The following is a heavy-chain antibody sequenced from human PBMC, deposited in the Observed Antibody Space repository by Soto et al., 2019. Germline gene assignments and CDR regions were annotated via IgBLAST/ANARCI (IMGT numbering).Heavy chain of an antibody. CDR3: ATDSSSASHDD. Sequence: GGSLRLSCAASGFTFSSYSMNWVRQAPGKGLEWVSSISSSSSYIYYADSVKGRFTISRDNAKNSLYLQMNSLRAEDTAVYYFATDSSSASHDDWGQRTLVTVSS. J-gene: IGHJ4*02. CDR1: GFTFSSYS. CDR2: ISSSSSYI. D-gene: IGHD6-6*01. V-gene: IGHV3-21*01.